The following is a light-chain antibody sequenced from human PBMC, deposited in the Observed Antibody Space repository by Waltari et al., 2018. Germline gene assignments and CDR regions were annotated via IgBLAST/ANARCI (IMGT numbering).Light chain of an antibody. CDR1: LHTAIDESY. J-gene: IGKJ2*01. Sequence: LHTAIDESYLTWYQQKPGQPPRQLSDWASSRASGVPDRFSGGGPGRDFTRTISSRQAEDVAVYYCQQYYTTPYTCGQGTKLEIK. CDR2: WAS. V-gene: IGKV4-1*01. CDR3: QQYYTTPYT.